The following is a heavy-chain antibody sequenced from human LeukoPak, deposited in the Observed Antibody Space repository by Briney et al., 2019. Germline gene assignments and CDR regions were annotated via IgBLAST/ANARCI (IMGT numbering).Heavy chain of an antibody. CDR2: IYYSGST. J-gene: IGHJ6*02. D-gene: IGHD2-2*01. CDR3: AKGYCSSTSCSYYYYYGMDV. Sequence: SETLSLTCAVYGGSFSGYYWSWIRQPPGKGLEWIGYIYYSGSTYYNPSLKSRVTISVDTSKNQFSLKLSSVTAADTAVYYCAKGYCSSTSCSYYYYYGMDVWGQGTTVTVSS. CDR1: GGSFSGYY. V-gene: IGHV4-59*04.